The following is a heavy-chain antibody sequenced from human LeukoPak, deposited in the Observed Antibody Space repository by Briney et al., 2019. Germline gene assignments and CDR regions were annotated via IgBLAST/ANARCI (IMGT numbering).Heavy chain of an antibody. J-gene: IGHJ4*02. V-gene: IGHV3-53*01. D-gene: IGHD6-13*01. Sequence: GGSLRLSCAASGLTVSNNYMSWVRQPPGKGLEWVSVVYSGGSTYYADSVKGRFTISRDSSKNTLYLQMNSLRAEDTAVYYCARLPGIAADHFDYWGQGTLVTVSS. CDR3: ARLPGIAADHFDY. CDR2: VYSGGST. CDR1: GLTVSNNY.